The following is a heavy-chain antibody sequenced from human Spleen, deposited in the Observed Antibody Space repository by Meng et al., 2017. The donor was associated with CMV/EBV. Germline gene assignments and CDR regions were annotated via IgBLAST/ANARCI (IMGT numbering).Heavy chain of an antibody. V-gene: IGHV3-9*01. CDR1: GVTISNHW. J-gene: IGHJ6*02. Sequence: SLKISCVASGVTISNHWMHWVRQAPGKGLEWVSGISWNSGSIGYADSVKGRFTISRDNAKNSLYLQMNSLRAEDTAVYYCARVFTSTGDRGDYYYGMDVWGQGTTVTVSS. D-gene: IGHD7-27*01. CDR2: ISWNSGSI. CDR3: ARVFTSTGDRGDYYYGMDV.